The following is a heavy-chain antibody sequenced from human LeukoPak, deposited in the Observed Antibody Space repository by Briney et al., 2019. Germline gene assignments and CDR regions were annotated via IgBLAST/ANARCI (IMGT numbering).Heavy chain of an antibody. CDR3: ARDSSHYYDSSGFLTDYYGMDV. CDR2: IWYDGSNN. Sequence: GETLCLSCAASGVSFSSYGMHWVRQAPGKGLEWVAVIWYDGSNNYYADSVQGRFTISRDKSKNTLYLQMNSPSSEYTAVYYCARDSSHYYDSSGFLTDYYGMDVWGQGTTVTVSS. D-gene: IGHD3-22*01. V-gene: IGHV3-33*01. J-gene: IGHJ6*02. CDR1: GVSFSSYG.